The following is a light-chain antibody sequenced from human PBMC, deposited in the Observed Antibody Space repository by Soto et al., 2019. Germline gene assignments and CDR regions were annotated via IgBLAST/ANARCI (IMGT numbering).Light chain of an antibody. CDR3: SSYTSSSTVV. CDR2: EVT. V-gene: IGLV2-14*01. Sequence: QAVVTQPASVSGSPGQSITISCTGTSSDVGGYNYVSWYQQYPGKAPKLMIYEVTNRPSGVSNRFSGSKSGNTASLTISGLQAEDEVDYYCSSYTSSSTVVFGGGTKLTVL. CDR1: SSDVGGYNY. J-gene: IGLJ2*01.